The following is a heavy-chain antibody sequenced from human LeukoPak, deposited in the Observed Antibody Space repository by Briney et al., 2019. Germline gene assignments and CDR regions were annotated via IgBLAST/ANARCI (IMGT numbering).Heavy chain of an antibody. CDR2: IQYNGGNK. D-gene: IGHD4-11*01. CDR1: GFTFSSYG. J-gene: IGHJ4*01. CDR3: ALTTVELRHFDY. Sequence: GGSLRLSCAASGFTFSSYGMHWVRQSPGKGLEWVAVIQYNGGNKYYADSVKGRFTISRDNSKNTLYLQMNSLRAEDTAVYYCALTTVELRHFDYWGQGSLVTVSS. V-gene: IGHV3-30*02.